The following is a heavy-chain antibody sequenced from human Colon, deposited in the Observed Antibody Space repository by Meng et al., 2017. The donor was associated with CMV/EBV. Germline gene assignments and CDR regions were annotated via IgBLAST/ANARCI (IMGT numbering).Heavy chain of an antibody. D-gene: IGHD6-19*01. CDR1: EFTFSNYK. V-gene: IGHV3-48*03. CDR3: ASRAVAGGI. CDR2: INSRGNII. Sequence: GESLKISCVASEFTFSNYKMNWVRQAPGKGLEWISYINSRGNIIYYADSVKGRFTISRDNAKNSLYLQMNSLRAEDTAVYYCASRAVAGGIWGQGTMVTVSS. J-gene: IGHJ3*02.